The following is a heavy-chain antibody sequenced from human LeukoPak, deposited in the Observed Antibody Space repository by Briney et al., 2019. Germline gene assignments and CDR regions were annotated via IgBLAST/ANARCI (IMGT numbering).Heavy chain of an antibody. CDR2: INPNSGGT. Sequence: GASVKVSCKASGYTFTGYYMHWVRQAPGQGLEWMGWINPNSGGTNYAQKFQGRVTMTRDASISTAYMELSGLRSDDTAVYYCARGLFSGNYSSFDYWGQGTLVTVSS. CDR3: ARGLFSGNYSSFDY. J-gene: IGHJ4*02. D-gene: IGHD1-26*01. V-gene: IGHV1-2*02. CDR1: GYTFTGYY.